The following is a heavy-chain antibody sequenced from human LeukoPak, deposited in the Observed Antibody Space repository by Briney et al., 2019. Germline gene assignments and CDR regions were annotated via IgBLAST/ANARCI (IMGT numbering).Heavy chain of an antibody. CDR3: ERGPPEYCSGGSCSSGRNWFDP. D-gene: IGHD2-15*01. J-gene: IGHJ5*02. CDR1: GYIFTGYY. V-gene: IGHV1-2*02. Sequence: ASVKVSCKASGYIFTGYYMHLGRQAPGQGLEWMGWINPNSSGADYAQKFQGRVTMTSDTAISTAYMALSRLRSDDTAVYYCERGPPEYCSGGSCSSGRNWFDPWGKGILVTVSS. CDR2: INPNSSGA.